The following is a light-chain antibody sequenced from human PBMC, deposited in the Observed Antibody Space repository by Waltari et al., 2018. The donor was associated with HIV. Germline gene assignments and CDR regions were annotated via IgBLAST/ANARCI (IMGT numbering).Light chain of an antibody. CDR1: SSNLGSNY. Sequence: QSVLTQPPSPSGTPGQRVTISCSGSSSNLGSNYVYWYQQLPGTAPKLLIYRNNQRPSGVPDRFSGSKSGTSASLAISGLRSEDEADYYCAAWDDSLSGWVFGGGTKLTVL. CDR3: AAWDDSLSGWV. J-gene: IGLJ3*02. CDR2: RNN. V-gene: IGLV1-47*01.